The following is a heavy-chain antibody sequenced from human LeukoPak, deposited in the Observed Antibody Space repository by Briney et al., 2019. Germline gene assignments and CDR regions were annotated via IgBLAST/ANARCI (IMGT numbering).Heavy chain of an antibody. V-gene: IGHV4-30-2*01. CDR2: IYHSGST. Sequence: SQTLSLTCTVSGGSISSGGYYWGWIRQPPGKGLEWIGYIYHSGSTYYNPSLKSRVTISVDRSKNQFSLKLSSVTAADTAVYYCARTRFLDRRDAFDIWGQGTMVTVSS. CDR1: GGSISSGGYY. J-gene: IGHJ3*02. CDR3: ARTRFLDRRDAFDI. D-gene: IGHD3-3*01.